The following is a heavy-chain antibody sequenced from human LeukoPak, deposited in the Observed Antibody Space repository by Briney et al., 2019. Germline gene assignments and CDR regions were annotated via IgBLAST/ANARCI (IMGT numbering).Heavy chain of an antibody. Sequence: PGGSLRLSCVASGFTFSGYNMNWVRQAPGKGLEWVSSISGSSTYIYYADSVKGRFTISRDNAKNSLYLQMNSLRVEDTAVYYCARDLGGSGYWGQGTLVTVSS. CDR3: ARDLGGSGY. CDR1: GFTFSGYN. V-gene: IGHV3-21*01. CDR2: ISGSSTYI. D-gene: IGHD3-10*01. J-gene: IGHJ4*02.